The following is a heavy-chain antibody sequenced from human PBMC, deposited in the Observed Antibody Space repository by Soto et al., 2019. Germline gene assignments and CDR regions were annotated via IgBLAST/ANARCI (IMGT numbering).Heavy chain of an antibody. V-gene: IGHV4-39*01. CDR2: IYYSGST. Sequence: QLQLQESGPGLVKPSETLSLTCTVSGGSISSSSYYWGWIRQPPGKGLEWIGSIYYSGSTYYNPSLKSRVTISVDTSKNQFSLKLSSVTAADTAVYYCARPIMITFGGVLWFDPWGQGTLVTVSS. D-gene: IGHD3-16*01. J-gene: IGHJ5*02. CDR1: GGSISSSSYY. CDR3: ARPIMITFGGVLWFDP.